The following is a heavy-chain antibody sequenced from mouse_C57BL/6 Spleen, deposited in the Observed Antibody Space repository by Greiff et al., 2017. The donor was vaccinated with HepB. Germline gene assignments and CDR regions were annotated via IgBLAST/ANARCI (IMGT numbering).Heavy chain of an antibody. J-gene: IGHJ1*03. D-gene: IGHD2-5*01. CDR3: ARSHYSNYVGYFDV. CDR2: IHPNSGST. CDR1: GYTFTSYW. Sequence: QVHVKQSGAELVKPGASVKLSCKASGYTFTSYWMHWVKQRPGQGLEWIGMIHPNSGSTNYNEKFKSKATLTVDKSSSTAYMQLSSLTSEDSAVYYCARSHYSNYVGYFDVWGTGTTVTVSS. V-gene: IGHV1-64*01.